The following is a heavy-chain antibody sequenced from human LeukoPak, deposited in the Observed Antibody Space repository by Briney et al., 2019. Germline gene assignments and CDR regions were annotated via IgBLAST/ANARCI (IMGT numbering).Heavy chain of an antibody. V-gene: IGHV4-4*07. D-gene: IGHD3-10*01. CDR3: ARDMKYYYGSGSYYSPNWFDP. Sequence: SETLSLTCTVSGGSISSYYWSWIRQPAGKGLEWIGRIYTSGSTNYNPSLKSRVTMSVDTSKNQSSLKLSSVTAADTAVYYCARDMKYYYGSGSYYSPNWFDPWGQGTLVTVSS. CDR2: IYTSGST. J-gene: IGHJ5*02. CDR1: GGSISSYY.